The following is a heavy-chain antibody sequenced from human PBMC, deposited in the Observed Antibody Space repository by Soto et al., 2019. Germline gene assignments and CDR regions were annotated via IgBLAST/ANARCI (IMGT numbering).Heavy chain of an antibody. CDR3: ARVGFYTNGWYFFDY. D-gene: IGHD6-19*01. V-gene: IGHV4-39*07. CDR1: GGSISSSTYY. J-gene: IGHJ4*02. CDR2: FFIGGNT. Sequence: SETLSLTCTVSGGSISSSTYYWGWMRQPPGKGLEWIASFFIGGNTYYNPSLKSRVTISVDTSKNQFSLKLSSVTAADTAVYYCARVGFYTNGWYFFDYWGQGTLVTVSS.